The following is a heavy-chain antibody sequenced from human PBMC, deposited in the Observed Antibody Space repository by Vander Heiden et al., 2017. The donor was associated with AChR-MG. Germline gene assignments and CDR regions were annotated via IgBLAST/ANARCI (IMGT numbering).Heavy chain of an antibody. V-gene: IGHV4-34*01. CDR1: GGSFSGYY. D-gene: IGHD2-21*02. J-gene: IGHJ3*02. Sequence: QVQLQQWGAGLLKPSETLSLTCAVHGGSFSGYYWSWLRQPPGKGLEWIGEINHSGSTNYNPSLKSRVTISVDTSKNQFSLKLSSVTAADTAVYYCARVLGSLAYCGGDCYRIDAFDIWGQGTMVTVSS. CDR3: ARVLGSLAYCGGDCYRIDAFDI. CDR2: INHSGST.